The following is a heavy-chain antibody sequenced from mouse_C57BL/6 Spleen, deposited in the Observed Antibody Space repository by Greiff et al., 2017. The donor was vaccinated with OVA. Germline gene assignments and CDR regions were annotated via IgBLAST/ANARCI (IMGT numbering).Heavy chain of an antibody. CDR1: GYSITSGYD. Sequence: EVQLQESGPGMVKPSQSLSLTCTVTGYSITSGYDWHWIRHFPGNKLEWMGYISYSGSTNYNPSLKSRISITHDTSKNHFFLKLNSVTTEDTATYYCARKGLTGSFDYWGQGTTLTVSS. CDR2: ISYSGST. D-gene: IGHD4-1*01. V-gene: IGHV3-1*01. CDR3: ARKGLTGSFDY. J-gene: IGHJ2*01.